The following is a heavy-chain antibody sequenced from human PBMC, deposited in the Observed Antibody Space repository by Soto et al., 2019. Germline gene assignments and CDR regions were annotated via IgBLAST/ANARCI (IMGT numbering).Heavy chain of an antibody. V-gene: IGHV3-23*01. CDR2: ITGSGGST. Sequence: GGSLRLSCAASGFTFSSYAMNWVRQAPGKGLEWVSAITGSGGSTYSADSVKGRFTISRDNSKNTLYLQMNSLRAEDTAVYYCAKDLEWLRFYFDYWGQGTVVTVSS. D-gene: IGHD5-12*01. CDR1: GFTFSSYA. CDR3: AKDLEWLRFYFDY. J-gene: IGHJ4*02.